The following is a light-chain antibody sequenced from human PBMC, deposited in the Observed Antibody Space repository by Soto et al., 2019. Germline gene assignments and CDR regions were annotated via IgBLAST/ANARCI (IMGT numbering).Light chain of an antibody. V-gene: IGKV2-28*01. Sequence: EIVMTQSPPSLTVTPGEPASISWRSSQRLLHRNGNYFLDWYLQKSRQSPQLLIYLGFNRASGVTARVSGSGAGTDFTLKISRVAAEDVGVYYCTQALQTPYTFGQGTRLEIK. CDR3: TQALQTPYT. CDR1: QRLLHRNGNYF. CDR2: LGF. J-gene: IGKJ2*01.